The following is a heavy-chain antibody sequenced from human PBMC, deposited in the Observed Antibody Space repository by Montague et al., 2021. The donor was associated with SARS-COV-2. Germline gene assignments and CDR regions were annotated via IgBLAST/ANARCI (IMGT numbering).Heavy chain of an antibody. D-gene: IGHD6-25*01. V-gene: IGHV4-34*01. J-gene: IGHJ6*02. CDR3: ARFAYGRLFIASYYVMDV. CDR1: GGSFSGYY. Sequence: SETLSLTCAVYGGSFSGYYWSWIRQPPGKGLEWIGEISKRGSTNYNPSLKSRVTISMDTSKNQFSLKLISVTAADTAVYYFARFAYGRLFIASYYVMDVWGQGTTVTVSS. CDR2: ISKRGST.